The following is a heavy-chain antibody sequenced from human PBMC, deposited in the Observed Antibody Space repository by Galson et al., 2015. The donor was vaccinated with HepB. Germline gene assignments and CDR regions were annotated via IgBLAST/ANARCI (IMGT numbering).Heavy chain of an antibody. CDR1: GVTFRSLA. D-gene: IGHD4-17*01. CDR3: ARETTATVNYWYFDL. CDR2: ISYDGSHQ. Sequence: SLRLPCAASGVTFRSLAAHWVRQAPGEGLEGAAAISYDGSHQYYADSVKGRFTISRDNSKNTLYLQMNSLRTEDTAVYYCARETTATVNYWYFDLWGRGTLITVSS. J-gene: IGHJ2*01. V-gene: IGHV3-30-3*01.